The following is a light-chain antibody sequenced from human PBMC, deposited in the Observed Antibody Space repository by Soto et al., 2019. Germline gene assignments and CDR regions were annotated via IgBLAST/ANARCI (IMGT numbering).Light chain of an antibody. J-gene: IGLJ1*01. CDR1: SSDVGAYNS. V-gene: IGLV2-23*01. Sequence: QSALAQPPSVSGSPGQSVTISCTGTSSDVGAYNSVSWYQQHPDKAPQLMIYKGTQRPSGVSKRFSGSTSGNAASLTISGLQAGDEADYFCCSSAPESTYVFGTGTKLTVL. CDR2: KGT. CDR3: CSSAPESTYV.